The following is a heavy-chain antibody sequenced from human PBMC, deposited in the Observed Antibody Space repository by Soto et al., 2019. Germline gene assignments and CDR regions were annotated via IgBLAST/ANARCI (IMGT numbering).Heavy chain of an antibody. Sequence: GGSLRLSCAASGFTFSSYGMHWVRQAPGKGLEWVAVISYDGSNKYYADSVKGRFTISRDNSKNTLYLQMNSLRAEDTAVYHCAKGYDFWSGYYYYYYGMDVWGQGTTVTVSS. CDR2: ISYDGSNK. D-gene: IGHD3-3*01. J-gene: IGHJ6*02. V-gene: IGHV3-30*18. CDR3: AKGYDFWSGYYYYYYGMDV. CDR1: GFTFSSYG.